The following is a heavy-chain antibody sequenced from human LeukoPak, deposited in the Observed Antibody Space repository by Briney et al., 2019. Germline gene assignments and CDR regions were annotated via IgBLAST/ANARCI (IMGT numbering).Heavy chain of an antibody. D-gene: IGHD2-15*01. CDR2: INPNNGGT. CDR3: ARARYCSGGSCATFDY. Sequence: GASVKVSCKASGYTFTGYYMHWVRQAPGQGLEWMGWINPNNGGTNYAQKFQGWVTMTKDTSISTAYMELSRLRSDDTAVYYCARARYCSGGSCATFDYWGQGTLVTVSS. V-gene: IGHV1-2*04. J-gene: IGHJ4*02. CDR1: GYTFTGYY.